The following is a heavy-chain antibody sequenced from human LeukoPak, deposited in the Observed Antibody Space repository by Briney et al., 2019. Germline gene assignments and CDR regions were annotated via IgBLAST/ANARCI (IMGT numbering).Heavy chain of an antibody. CDR3: ARSYCSSTSCYVQSWFDP. Sequence: SVKVSCKASGGTFSSYAISWVRQALGQGLEWMGGIIPIFGTANYAQKFQGRVTITTDESTSTAYMELSSLRSEDTAVYYCARSYCSSTSCYVQSWFDPWGQGTLVTVSS. CDR2: IIPIFGTA. D-gene: IGHD2-2*01. V-gene: IGHV1-69*05. CDR1: GGTFSSYA. J-gene: IGHJ5*02.